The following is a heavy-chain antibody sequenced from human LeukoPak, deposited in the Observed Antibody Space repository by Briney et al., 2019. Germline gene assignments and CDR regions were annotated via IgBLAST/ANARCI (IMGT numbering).Heavy chain of an antibody. D-gene: IGHD3-22*01. CDR3: TTVGLSGYYDSRGYYYFDY. Sequence: GGSVRLSCAASGFTFSNAWMSWVRQAPGKGLEGIGRIKKKSDGGTTDYAAPMKGRFTISRDDSKNTLYLQMNSLTTEDTAVYYCTTVGLSGYYDSRGYYYFDYWGQGTLVTVSS. CDR2: IKKKSDGGTT. J-gene: IGHJ4*02. CDR1: GFTFSNAW. V-gene: IGHV3-15*01.